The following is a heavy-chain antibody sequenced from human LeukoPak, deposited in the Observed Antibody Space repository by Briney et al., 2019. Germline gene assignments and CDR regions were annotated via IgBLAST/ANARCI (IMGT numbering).Heavy chain of an antibody. CDR1: GGSISSYF. Sequence: SETLSLTCTVSGGSISSYFWSWIRQPAGKGLEWIGRIYTSGSTKYNPSLQSRVTMSLDTSKNQLSLKLSSVTAADTAVYYCARVSGYSSGWYGGLGYYYYYMDVWGKGTTVTVSS. D-gene: IGHD6-19*01. CDR2: IYTSGST. J-gene: IGHJ6*03. CDR3: ARVSGYSSGWYGGLGYYYYYMDV. V-gene: IGHV4-4*07.